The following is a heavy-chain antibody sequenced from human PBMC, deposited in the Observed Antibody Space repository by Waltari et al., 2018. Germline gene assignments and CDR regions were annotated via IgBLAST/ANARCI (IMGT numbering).Heavy chain of an antibody. J-gene: IGHJ4*02. CDR2: IWYDGSNK. CDR3: AKSAVAGSAYYFDY. Sequence: QVQLVESGGGVVQPGRSLRLSCAASGFTFSSYGMHWVRQAPGKGLEWVAVIWYDGSNKYYADSVKGRFTISRDNSKNTLYLQMNSLRAEDTAMYYCAKSAVAGSAYYFDYWGQGTLVSVSS. V-gene: IGHV3-30*18. CDR1: GFTFSSYG. D-gene: IGHD6-19*01.